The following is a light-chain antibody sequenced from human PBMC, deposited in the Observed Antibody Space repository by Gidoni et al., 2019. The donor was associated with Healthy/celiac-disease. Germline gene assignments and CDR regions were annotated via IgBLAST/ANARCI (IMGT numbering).Light chain of an antibody. CDR1: QSVSSY. Sequence: EIVLTQSPATQSLSPGERATLSCRASQSVSSYLAWYQQNPGQAPRLLIYDASNRATGIPARFSGSRSGTDFTLTISSLEPEDFAVYYCQQRSNWPPLYTFXXXTKLEIK. CDR2: DAS. CDR3: QQRSNWPPLYT. J-gene: IGKJ2*01. V-gene: IGKV3-11*01.